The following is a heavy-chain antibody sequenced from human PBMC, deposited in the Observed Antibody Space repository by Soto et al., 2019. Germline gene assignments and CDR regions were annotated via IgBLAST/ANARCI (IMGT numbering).Heavy chain of an antibody. Sequence: EVQLVESGGGLVKPGGSLRLSCAASGFTFSSYSMNWVRQAPGKGLEWVSSISSSSSYIYYADSVKGRFTISRDNAKNSLYLQMNSLRAEDTAVYYCARAWQWPSPPWYFDLWGRGTLVTVSS. CDR2: ISSSSSYI. V-gene: IGHV3-21*01. CDR1: GFTFSSYS. CDR3: ARAWQWPSPPWYFDL. D-gene: IGHD6-19*01. J-gene: IGHJ2*01.